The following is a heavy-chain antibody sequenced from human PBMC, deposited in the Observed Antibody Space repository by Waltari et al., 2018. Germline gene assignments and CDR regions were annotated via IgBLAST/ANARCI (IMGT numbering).Heavy chain of an antibody. Sequence: EVQLVESGGGLIQPGGSLRLSCAASGFTVSRNYMSWVRQAPGKGLEWVSVIYSGGSTYYADSVKGRFTISRDNSKNTLYLQMNSLRAEDTAVYYCASSVVVPVGTFDYWGQGTLVTVSS. D-gene: IGHD3-22*01. J-gene: IGHJ4*02. CDR3: ASSVVVPVGTFDY. CDR2: IYSGGST. V-gene: IGHV3-53*01. CDR1: GFTVSRNY.